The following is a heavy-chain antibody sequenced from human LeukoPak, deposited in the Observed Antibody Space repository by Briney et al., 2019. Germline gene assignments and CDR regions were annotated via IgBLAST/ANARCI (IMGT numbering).Heavy chain of an antibody. CDR2: VYHSGTT. D-gene: IGHD3-10*01. V-gene: IGHV4-4*02. Sequence: SGTLSLTCADSGGSISSSNWCSWVRQPPGRGLEWIGEVYHSGTTNYNPSLESRVTISLDTSKNQFSLKLSSVTAADTAVYYCARDYGSGSYYVVMYGMVVWGQCTTVTVSS. J-gene: IGHJ6*02. CDR1: GGSISSSNW. CDR3: ARDYGSGSYYVVMYGMVV.